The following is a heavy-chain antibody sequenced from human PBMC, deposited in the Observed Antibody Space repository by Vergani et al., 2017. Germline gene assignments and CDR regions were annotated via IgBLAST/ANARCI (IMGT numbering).Heavy chain of an antibody. CDR3: AREWGEWELLPYYYYGMDV. J-gene: IGHJ6*02. CDR2: ISSSSSYI. CDR1: GFTFSSYS. D-gene: IGHD1-26*01. Sequence: EVQLVESGGGLVKPGGSLRLSCAASGFTFSSYSMNWVRQAPGKGLEWVSSISSSSSYIYYADSVKGRFTISRDNAKNSLYLQMNSLRAEDTAVYYCAREWGEWELLPYYYYGMDVWGQGTTVTVSS. V-gene: IGHV3-21*01.